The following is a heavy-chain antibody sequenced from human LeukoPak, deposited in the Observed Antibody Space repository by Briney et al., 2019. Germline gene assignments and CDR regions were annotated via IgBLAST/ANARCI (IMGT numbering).Heavy chain of an antibody. D-gene: IGHD3-10*01. CDR2: IYHSGST. CDR1: GGSIRSNF. CDR3: ARGDYYGSGSYYNWFDP. Sequence: SETLSLTCTVSGGSIRSNFWSWIRQPPGRGLEWIGYIYHSGSTNYNPSLKSRVTISVDTSKNQFSLQLSSVTPADTAVYYCARGDYYGSGSYYNWFDPWGQGTLVTVSS. J-gene: IGHJ5*02. V-gene: IGHV4-59*13.